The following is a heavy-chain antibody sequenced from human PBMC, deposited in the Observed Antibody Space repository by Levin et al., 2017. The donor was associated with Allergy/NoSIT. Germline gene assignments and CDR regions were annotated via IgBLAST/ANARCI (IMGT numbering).Heavy chain of an antibody. J-gene: IGHJ4*02. Sequence: ETLSLTCAASGFTFRNAWMSWVRQAPGKGLEWVARIRSKTDGGKTDYVAPVKGRFTISRDDSKNTLYLQMNSLKIEDTAVYYCTTAECSGYDPLDYWGQGALVTVSS. CDR3: TTAECSGYDPLDY. D-gene: IGHD5-12*01. CDR2: IRSKTDGGKT. CDR1: GFTFRNAW. V-gene: IGHV3-15*01.